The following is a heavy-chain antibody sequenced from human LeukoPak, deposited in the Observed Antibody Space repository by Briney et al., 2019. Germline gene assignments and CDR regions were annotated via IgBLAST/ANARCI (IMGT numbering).Heavy chain of an antibody. V-gene: IGHV4-34*01. Sequence: PSETLSLTCAVYGGPFSGYYWSWIRQPPGKGLEWIGEINHSGSTNYNPSLKSRVTISVDTSKNQFSLKLSSVTAADTAVYYCARRGDRDYWGQGTLVTVSS. CDR1: GGPFSGYY. CDR3: ARRGDRDY. D-gene: IGHD3-16*01. CDR2: INHSGST. J-gene: IGHJ4*02.